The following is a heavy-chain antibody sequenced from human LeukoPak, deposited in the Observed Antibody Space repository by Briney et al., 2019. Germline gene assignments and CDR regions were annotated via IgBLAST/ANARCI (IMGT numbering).Heavy chain of an antibody. CDR3: ARVLAGLAYGGPKYWYFDL. Sequence: GGSLRLSCAASGFTFSGCAVHWVRQAPGKGLEWVGRIGSKAFDYVTVYAASVEGRFTISRDNAKNSLYLQMNSLRAEDTAVYYCARVLAGLAYGGPKYWYFDLWGRGTLVTVSS. V-gene: IGHV3-73*01. CDR2: IGSKAFDYVT. J-gene: IGHJ2*01. CDR1: GFTFSGCA. D-gene: IGHD4-23*01.